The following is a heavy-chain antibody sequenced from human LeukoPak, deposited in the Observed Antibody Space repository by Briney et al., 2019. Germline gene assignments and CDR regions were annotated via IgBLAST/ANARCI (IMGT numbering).Heavy chain of an antibody. D-gene: IGHD3-10*01. Sequence: PSETLSLTCTVSGASISSYYWSWLRQPPGKGLEWIGYNHYSATSNYNPSLKSRVTISLDTSKNQFSLKLTSVTAADTAVYYCARGHYGLEVWGQGTTVTVSS. J-gene: IGHJ6*02. CDR1: GASISSYY. CDR2: NHYSATS. V-gene: IGHV4-59*01. CDR3: ARGHYGLEV.